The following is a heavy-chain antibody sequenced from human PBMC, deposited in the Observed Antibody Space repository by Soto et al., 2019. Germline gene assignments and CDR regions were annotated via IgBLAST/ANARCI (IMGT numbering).Heavy chain of an antibody. Sequence: QVQLVQSGAEVKKPGSSVEVSCKASGGTFSSYTISWVRQAPGQGLEWMGRIIPILGIANYAQKFQGRVTITADKSTSTAYMELSSLRSEDTAVYYCARDREVNWFDPWGQGTLVTVSS. V-gene: IGHV1-69*08. J-gene: IGHJ5*02. CDR2: IIPILGIA. CDR1: GGTFSSYT. D-gene: IGHD1-26*01. CDR3: ARDREVNWFDP.